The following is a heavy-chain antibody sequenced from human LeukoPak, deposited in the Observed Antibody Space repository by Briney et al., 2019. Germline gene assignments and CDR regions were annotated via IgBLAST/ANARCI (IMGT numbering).Heavy chain of an antibody. CDR1: GGSISSYY. D-gene: IGHD3-3*01. Sequence: SETLSLTCTVSGGSISSYYWSWIRQPAGKGLEWIGRIYTSGSTNYNPSLKSRVTMSVDTSKKQFSLKLSSVTTADTPGYYRAGDTGPRDFYYHYCMDVWGKGTTVTVSS. CDR2: IYTSGST. J-gene: IGHJ6*03. V-gene: IGHV4-4*07. CDR3: AGDTGPRDFYYHYCMDV.